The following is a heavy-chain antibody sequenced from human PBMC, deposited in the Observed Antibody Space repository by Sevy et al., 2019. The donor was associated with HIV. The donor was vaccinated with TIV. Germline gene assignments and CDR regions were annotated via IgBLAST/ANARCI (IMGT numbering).Heavy chain of an antibody. CDR2: INHSGST. Sequence: SETLSLTCAVYGGSFSGYYWSWIRQPPGKGLEWIGEINHSGSTNYNPSLKSRVTISVDTSKNQFSLKLSSVTAADTAVYYCARGRGYSYGFIYYYYGMDVWGQGTTVTVSS. J-gene: IGHJ6*02. V-gene: IGHV4-34*01. D-gene: IGHD5-18*01. CDR3: ARGRGYSYGFIYYYYGMDV. CDR1: GGSFSGYY.